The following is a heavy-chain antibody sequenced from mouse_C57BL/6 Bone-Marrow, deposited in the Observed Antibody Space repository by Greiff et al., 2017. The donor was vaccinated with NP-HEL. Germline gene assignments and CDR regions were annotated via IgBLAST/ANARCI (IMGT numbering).Heavy chain of an antibody. D-gene: IGHD2-14*01. CDR3: AKDEVLGTWKGY. J-gene: IGHJ2*01. CDR2: IYPRSGNT. Sequence: QVQLQQSGAELARPGASVKLSCKASGYTFTSYGISWVKQRTGQGLEWIGEIYPRSGNTYYNEKFKGKATLTADKSSSTAYMELRSLTSEDSAVYFCAKDEVLGTWKGYWGQGTTLTVSS. V-gene: IGHV1-81*01. CDR1: GYTFTSYG.